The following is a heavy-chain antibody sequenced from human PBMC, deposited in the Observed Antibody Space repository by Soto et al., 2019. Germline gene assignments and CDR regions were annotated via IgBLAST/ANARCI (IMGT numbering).Heavy chain of an antibody. V-gene: IGHV3-23*01. D-gene: IGHD2-2*02. J-gene: IGHJ4*02. CDR2: ISGSGDST. Sequence: LRLSFAASGFTFSTHAMSWVRQAPGKGLEWVSAISGSGDSTYYADSVKGRFTISRDNSKNTLYLQMNSLRAEDTAVYYCAKGTVPAAIRRDYFDYWGQGTLVTVSS. CDR1: GFTFSTHA. CDR3: AKGTVPAAIRRDYFDY.